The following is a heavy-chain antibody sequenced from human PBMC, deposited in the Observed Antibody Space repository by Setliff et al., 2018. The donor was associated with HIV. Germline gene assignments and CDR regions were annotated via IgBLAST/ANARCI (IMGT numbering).Heavy chain of an antibody. CDR2: IKQGGSEK. J-gene: IGHJ4*02. Sequence: GGSLRLSCAASGFIFSSYWMSWVRQAPGKGLEWVANIKQGGSEKYYVDSVKGRFTMSRDNAKNSLFLQMHSLRAEDTAVYYCARVSDGYNSYFDYWGQGTVVTVSS. V-gene: IGHV3-7*01. D-gene: IGHD5-18*01. CDR3: ARVSDGYNSYFDY. CDR1: GFIFSSYW.